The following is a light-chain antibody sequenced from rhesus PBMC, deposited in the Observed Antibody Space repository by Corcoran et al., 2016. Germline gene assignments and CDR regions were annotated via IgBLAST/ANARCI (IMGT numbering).Light chain of an antibody. CDR1: QSLLHSDGYTY. J-gene: IGKJ3*01. CDR3: EQTLQTPFT. V-gene: IGKV2-78*01. Sequence: DIVMTQTPLSLSVTPGEPASISCRSSQSLLHSDGYTYLHWYLQKPGQSPQLLIYEVSNRASGVPDRFSGSGAGTDFTLKIRRVEAGKFGVYYCEQTLQTPFTFGPGTKLDIK. CDR2: EVS.